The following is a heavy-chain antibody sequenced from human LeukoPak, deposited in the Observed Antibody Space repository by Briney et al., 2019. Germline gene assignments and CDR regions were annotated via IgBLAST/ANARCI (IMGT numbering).Heavy chain of an antibody. Sequence: GGSLGLSCAASGFTFSSYAMSWVRQAPGKGLEWVSGISGSGGSTYYADSVRGRFTISRDNSRNTLCLQMSSLRAEDTAVYYCAKELRDTAGFDPWGQGTLVTVSS. CDR3: AKELRDTAGFDP. V-gene: IGHV3-23*01. D-gene: IGHD5-18*01. CDR1: GFTFSSYA. J-gene: IGHJ5*02. CDR2: ISGSGGST.